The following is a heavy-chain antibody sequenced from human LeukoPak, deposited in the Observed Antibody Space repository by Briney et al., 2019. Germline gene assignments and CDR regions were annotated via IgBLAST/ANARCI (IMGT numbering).Heavy chain of an antibody. CDR1: GGSFRGYY. V-gene: IGHV4-34*01. J-gene: IGHJ5*02. Sequence: PSETLSLTCAVYGGSFRGYYWSWIRQPPGKGLEWIGEINHSGSTNYNPSLKSRVTISVDTSKNQFSLKLSSVTAADTAVYYCASKQSSIAARPIPFDPWGQGTLVTVSS. CDR2: INHSGST. CDR3: ASKQSSIAARPIPFDP. D-gene: IGHD6-6*01.